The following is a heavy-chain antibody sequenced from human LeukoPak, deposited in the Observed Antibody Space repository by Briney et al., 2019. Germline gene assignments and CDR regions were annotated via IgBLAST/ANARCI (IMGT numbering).Heavy chain of an antibody. Sequence: GGSLRLSCAASGFTFSSYGMHWVRQAPGKGLEWVAVIWYDGSNKYYADSVKGRFTISRGNSKNSLYLQMNSLRAEDTAVYYCARDVGRPGYYFDYWGQGTLVTVPS. CDR3: ARDVGRPGYYFDY. CDR1: GFTFSSYG. D-gene: IGHD6-6*01. V-gene: IGHV3-33*01. J-gene: IGHJ4*02. CDR2: IWYDGSNK.